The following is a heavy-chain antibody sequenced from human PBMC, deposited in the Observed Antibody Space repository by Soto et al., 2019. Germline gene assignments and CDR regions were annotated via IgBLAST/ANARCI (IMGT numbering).Heavy chain of an antibody. D-gene: IGHD6-19*01. CDR1: GYTFTGYY. Sequence: ASVKVSCKASGYTFTGYYMHWVRQAPGQGLEWMGWINPNSGGTNYAQKFQGRVTMTRDTSISTAYMELSRLRSDNTAVYYCSRKETGSSGWYDNWFDSWGQGTLVTVSS. V-gene: IGHV1-2*02. J-gene: IGHJ5*01. CDR3: SRKETGSSGWYDNWFDS. CDR2: INPNSGGT.